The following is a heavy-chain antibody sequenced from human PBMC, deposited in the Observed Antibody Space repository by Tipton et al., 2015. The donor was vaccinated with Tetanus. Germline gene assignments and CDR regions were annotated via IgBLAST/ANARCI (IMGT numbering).Heavy chain of an antibody. D-gene: IGHD4-11*01. CDR3: ARIRTGHYTDFDC. V-gene: IGHV3-74*01. J-gene: IGHJ4*02. CDR2: INGHGTNT. Sequence: SLRLSCAAPGFTFSTYWMHWVRQAPGKGLMWVSRINGHGTNTAYADSVKGRFTISRDNAKNSLYLQMNSLRAEDTAVYYCARIRTGHYTDFDCWGLGTLVTVSS. CDR1: GFTFSTYW.